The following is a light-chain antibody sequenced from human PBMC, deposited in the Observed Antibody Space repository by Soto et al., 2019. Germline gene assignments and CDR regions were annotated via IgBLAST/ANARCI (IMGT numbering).Light chain of an antibody. CDR2: DAI. J-gene: IGKJ4*01. V-gene: IGKV3-11*01. Sequence: PGESATLSCRASQSVSSYVAWYQQKPGQAPRLLIYDAINRATGIPARFSGSGSGTDFTLTISSLQPEDFAVYYCQQRHIWPHLTFGGGTKVDI. CDR3: QQRHIWPHLT. CDR1: QSVSSY.